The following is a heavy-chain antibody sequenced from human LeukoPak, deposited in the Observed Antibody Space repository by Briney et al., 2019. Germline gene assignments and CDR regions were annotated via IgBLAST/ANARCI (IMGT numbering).Heavy chain of an antibody. CDR3: ARAYYGSGSYWFDY. J-gene: IGHJ4*02. CDR2: IYYSGST. Sequence: SETLSLTCTVSGDSISSGSYYWSWIRQPPGKGLEWIGYIYYSGSTNYNPSLKSRVTISVDTSKNQFSLKLSSVTAADTAVYYCARAYYGSGSYWFDYWGQGTLVTVSS. D-gene: IGHD3-10*01. CDR1: GDSISSGSYY. V-gene: IGHV4-61*01.